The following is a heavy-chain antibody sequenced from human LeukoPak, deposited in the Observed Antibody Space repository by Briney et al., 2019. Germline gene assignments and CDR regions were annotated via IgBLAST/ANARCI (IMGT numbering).Heavy chain of an antibody. Sequence: SETLSLTCAVSGGSISSSNWWSWVGQPPGKGLEWIGEIYHSGSTNYNPSLKSRVTISVDKSKNQFSLKLSSVTAADTAVYYCARSASYGDYGFWYYYGMDVWGQGTTVTVSS. CDR1: GGSISSSNW. CDR3: ARSASYGDYGFWYYYGMDV. D-gene: IGHD4-17*01. J-gene: IGHJ6*02. V-gene: IGHV4-4*02. CDR2: IYHSGST.